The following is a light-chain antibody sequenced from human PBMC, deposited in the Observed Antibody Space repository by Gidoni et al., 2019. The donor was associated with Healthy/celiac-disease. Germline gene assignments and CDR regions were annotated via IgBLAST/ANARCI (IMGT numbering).Light chain of an antibody. J-gene: IGKJ2*01. Sequence: EIVMTQSPATLSVSPGARATLSCRASQSVSSNLAWYQQKPGQAPRLRIYGASTRATGIPARFSGSGSGTEFTLTISSLQSEDFAVYYCQQYNNWPPLTFGQGTKLEIK. V-gene: IGKV3-15*01. CDR3: QQYNNWPPLT. CDR2: GAS. CDR1: QSVSSN.